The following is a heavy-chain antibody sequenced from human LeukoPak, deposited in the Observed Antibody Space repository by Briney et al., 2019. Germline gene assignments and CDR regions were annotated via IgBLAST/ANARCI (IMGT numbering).Heavy chain of an antibody. CDR2: MYYSGST. Sequence: PSQTLSLTCTVSGGSISSGSYYWSWIRQPAGKGLEWIGRMYYSGSTYFNPSLKSRVNISLDTSKKQFSLKLTSVTAADTAVYYCTREGSWGSSGLWGQGTLVTVSS. D-gene: IGHD3-22*01. CDR3: TREGSWGSSGL. CDR1: GGSISSGSYY. J-gene: IGHJ4*02. V-gene: IGHV4-61*02.